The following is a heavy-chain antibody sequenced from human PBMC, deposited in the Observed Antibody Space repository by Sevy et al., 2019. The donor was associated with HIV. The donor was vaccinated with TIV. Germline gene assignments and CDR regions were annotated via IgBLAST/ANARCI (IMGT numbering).Heavy chain of an antibody. D-gene: IGHD6-13*01. Sequence: GGSLRLSCTASGFTFGDYCMSWVRQAPGKGLEWVAFLKSDVYGGTVDHAASVRGRFVISRDDSKTIAYLKMNDLTTEDTGVYYCTRWKAAQSIFDYWGQGALVTVSS. V-gene: IGHV3-49*04. CDR1: GFTFGDYC. J-gene: IGHJ4*02. CDR2: LKSDVYGGTV. CDR3: TRWKAAQSIFDY.